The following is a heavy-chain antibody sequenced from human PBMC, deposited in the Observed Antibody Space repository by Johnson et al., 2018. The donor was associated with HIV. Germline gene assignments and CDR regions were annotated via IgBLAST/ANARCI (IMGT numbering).Heavy chain of an antibody. CDR2: MNWKGGVT. CDR1: GFTFDDFG. V-gene: IGHV3-20*04. Sequence: VQLVESGGSVLRPGGSLRLSCPGSGFTFDDFGLGWVRQAPGKGLGGVAGMNWKGGVTGYADSGMGRYIFPRDNAKRSLYRQMNGLRVEDTALYYCARGRPWGWELRRDAFDVWGQGTMVTVSS. CDR3: ARGRPWGWELRRDAFDV. J-gene: IGHJ3*01. D-gene: IGHD4-23*01.